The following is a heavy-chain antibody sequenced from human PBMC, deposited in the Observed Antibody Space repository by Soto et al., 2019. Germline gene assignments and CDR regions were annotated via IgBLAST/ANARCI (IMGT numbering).Heavy chain of an antibody. V-gene: IGHV4-39*01. Sequence: QLQLQESGPGLVKPSETLSLTCTVSSASISSSSYTWGWIRQPPGKGLEWIGSIYYSGTTYYNPSLNSRVPVPVDTSKYQLSLKVTSVTAADTAVSYCARLHGYCITSSCHGHYAMDVWAQGTTVTVSS. J-gene: IGHJ6*02. D-gene: IGHD2-2*01. CDR1: SASISSSSYT. CDR2: IYYSGTT. CDR3: ARLHGYCITSSCHGHYAMDV.